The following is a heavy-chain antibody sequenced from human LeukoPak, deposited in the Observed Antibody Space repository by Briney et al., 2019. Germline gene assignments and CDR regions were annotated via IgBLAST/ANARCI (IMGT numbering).Heavy chain of an antibody. CDR2: FYHSSGH. V-gene: IGHV4-38-2*02. J-gene: IGHJ3*02. CDR3: ARGGGFLESLYADAFDI. Sequence: SETLSLTCTVSGYSISSGYYWGWIRQPPGKGLEWIGNFYHSSGHYYTPSLKSRATISVDTSRNQFSLILTSVTAADTAVYYCARGGGFLESLYADAFDIWGQGTMVTVSS. D-gene: IGHD3-3*01. CDR1: GYSISSGYY.